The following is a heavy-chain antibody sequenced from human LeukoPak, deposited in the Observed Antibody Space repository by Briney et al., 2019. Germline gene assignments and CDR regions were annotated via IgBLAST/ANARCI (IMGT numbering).Heavy chain of an antibody. D-gene: IGHD1-7*01. CDR2: IWDDGGTK. CDR3: AREGLTGSTNWFDS. J-gene: IGHJ5*01. CDR1: GFTFSSYG. V-gene: IGHV3-33*01. Sequence: PGGSLRLSCVVSGFTFSSYGMHWVRQAPGKGLEWVAVIWDDGGTKYYSDSVKGRFTISRDSSKSTLYLEMNSLRVEDTAVYYCAREGLTGSTNWFDSWGQGTLATVSS.